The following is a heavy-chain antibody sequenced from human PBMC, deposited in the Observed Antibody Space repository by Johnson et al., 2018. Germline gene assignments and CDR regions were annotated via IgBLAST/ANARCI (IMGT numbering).Heavy chain of an antibody. CDR2: INHSGST. Sequence: QVQLQQWGAGLLKPSETLSLTCAVYGGSFSGYYWRWIRQPPGKGLEWIGEINHSGSTNYNPSLKSRVTISVDTSNNQFSLKRSSVTAADTAVYYCARVTYDFWSGYYRRSGYGMDVWGQGTTVTVSS. D-gene: IGHD3-3*01. J-gene: IGHJ6*02. V-gene: IGHV4-34*01. CDR1: GGSFSGYY. CDR3: ARVTYDFWSGYYRRSGYGMDV.